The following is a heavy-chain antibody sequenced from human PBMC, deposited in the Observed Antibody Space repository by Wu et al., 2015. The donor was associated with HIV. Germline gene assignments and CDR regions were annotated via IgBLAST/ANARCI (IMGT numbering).Heavy chain of an antibody. D-gene: IGHD3-10*01. Sequence: VQLVQSGGEVKKPGASVRIACKSSGYIFTDYGIHWVRQAPGEGLEWMGWISAQNGNTKYAQKFQDRVIFTTDTSTSTVYMELNSLRSQDTAVYYCARDIHTFYYGPGSHNYFYYFAMDIWGRGTTVTVSS. CDR3: ARDIHTFYYGPGSHNYFYYFAMDI. J-gene: IGHJ6*02. CDR1: GYIFTDYG. CDR2: ISAQNGNT. V-gene: IGHV1-18*01.